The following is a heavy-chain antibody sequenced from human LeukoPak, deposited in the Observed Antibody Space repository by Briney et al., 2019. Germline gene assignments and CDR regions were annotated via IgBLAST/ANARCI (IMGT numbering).Heavy chain of an antibody. CDR1: GYSFTNYW. CDR3: ARLYSSGWYVYY. Sequence: GESLKISCKGSGYSFTNYWIGWVRPMPGEGLEWMGIIYTGDSDTGYSPSFPGQVTISADKSIITAYLQWSSLKASDTAMYYCARLYSSGWYVYYWGQGTLVTVSS. CDR2: IYTGDSDT. J-gene: IGHJ4*02. D-gene: IGHD6-19*01. V-gene: IGHV5-51*01.